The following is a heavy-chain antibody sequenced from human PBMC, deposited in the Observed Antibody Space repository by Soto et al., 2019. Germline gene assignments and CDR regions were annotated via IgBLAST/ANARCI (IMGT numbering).Heavy chain of an antibody. V-gene: IGHV1-46*01. CDR1: GYTFITYY. CDR3: AMNVNSGFDY. CDR2: INPSGGST. Sequence: QVQVVQSGAEVKKPGASVKVSCKASGYTFITYYMHWVRQAPGQGLEWMGFINPSGGSTSYAQKFQARVTMTRDTSTSTVYMELSSLRSEDTAVYYCAMNVNSGFDYWGQGTLVTVSS. J-gene: IGHJ4*02. D-gene: IGHD1-20*01.